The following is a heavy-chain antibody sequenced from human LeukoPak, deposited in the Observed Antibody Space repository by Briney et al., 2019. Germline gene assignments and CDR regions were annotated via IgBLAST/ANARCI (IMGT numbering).Heavy chain of an antibody. CDR2: ISAYNGNT. CDR1: GYTFTSYG. V-gene: IGHV1-18*01. Sequence: GASVKVSCKASGYTFTSYGISWVRQAPGQRLEWMGWISAYNGNTNYAQKLQGRVTMTTDTSTSTAYMELRSLRSDDTAVYYCARDLSSYYYDSSGYYSHYWGQGTLVTVSS. D-gene: IGHD3-22*01. CDR3: ARDLSSYYYDSSGYYSHY. J-gene: IGHJ4*02.